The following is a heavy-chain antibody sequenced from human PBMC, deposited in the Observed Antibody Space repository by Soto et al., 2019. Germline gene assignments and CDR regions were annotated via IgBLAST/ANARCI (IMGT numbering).Heavy chain of an antibody. J-gene: IGHJ6*02. V-gene: IGHV4-38-2*02. CDR2: IYHSGST. D-gene: IGHD3-22*01. Sequence: PXETLSLTCAVSGYSISSGYYWCCIRQPPGKGLEWIGSIYHSGSTYYNPSLKSRVTISVDTSKNQFSLKLSSVTAADTAVYYCAREIGSSGYYSTWYYYYGMDVWGQGTTVTVSS. CDR1: GYSISSGYY. CDR3: AREIGSSGYYSTWYYYYGMDV.